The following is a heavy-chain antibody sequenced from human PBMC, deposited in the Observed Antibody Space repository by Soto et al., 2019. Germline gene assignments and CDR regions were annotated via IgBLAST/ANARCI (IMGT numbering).Heavy chain of an antibody. CDR2: IAGGGDT. CDR1: GFTFSSYA. CDR3: AKAAGSSWGTEHFQH. D-gene: IGHD6-6*01. V-gene: IGHV3-23*01. Sequence: EVQLLESGGGLVQPGGSLRLSCAASGFTFSSYAMTWVRQAPGKGLEWVSLIAGGGDTYYADSVKGRFTSARDNSKSTLYLQMNSLRVEDTAIYYCAKAAGSSWGTEHFQHWGQGTLVTVSS. J-gene: IGHJ1*01.